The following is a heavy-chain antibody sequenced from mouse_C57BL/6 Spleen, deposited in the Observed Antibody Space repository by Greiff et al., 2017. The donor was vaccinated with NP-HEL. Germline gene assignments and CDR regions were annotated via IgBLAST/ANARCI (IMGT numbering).Heavy chain of an antibody. D-gene: IGHD4-1*01. J-gene: IGHJ2*01. CDR1: GYTFTSYW. V-gene: IGHV1-7*01. CDR3: AKDWDEWG. CDR2: INPSSGYT. Sequence: QVQLQQSGAELAKPGASVKLSCKASGYTFTSYWMHWVKQRPGQGLEWIGYINPSSGYTKYNQKFKGKATLTADKSSSTAYMQLSSLTSEDSAFYYCAKDWDEWGRGKGTTLTVSS.